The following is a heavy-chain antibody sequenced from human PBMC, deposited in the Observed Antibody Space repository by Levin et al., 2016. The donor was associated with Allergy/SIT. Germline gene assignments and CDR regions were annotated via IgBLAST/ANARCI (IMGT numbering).Heavy chain of an antibody. CDR1: GFSLSTSGVG. J-gene: IGHJ6*02. D-gene: IGHD2-21*01. CDR3: AHSGLFYTPRSYGPYYYYGMDV. V-gene: IGHV2-5*02. Sequence: SGPTLVKPTQTLTLTCTFSGFSLSTSGVGVGWIRQPPGKALEWLALIYWDDDKRYSPSLKSRLTITKDTSKNQVVLTMTNMDPVDTATYYCAHSGLFYTPRSYGPYYYYGMDVWGQGTTVTVSS. CDR2: IYWDDDK.